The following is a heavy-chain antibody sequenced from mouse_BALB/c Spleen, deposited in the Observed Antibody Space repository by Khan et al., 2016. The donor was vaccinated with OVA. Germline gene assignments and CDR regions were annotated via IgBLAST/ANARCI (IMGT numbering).Heavy chain of an antibody. Sequence: EVQLQQSGPELVKPGASVKISCKASGYSFTGYFMNWVMQSHGKSLEWIGRINPHIGETFYNQKFKGKATLTVDESSSTAHMELRSLASEDSAVYYCARIYGSDFDYWGQGTPLPVSS. CDR2: INPHIGET. D-gene: IGHD1-1*01. J-gene: IGHJ2*01. CDR3: ARIYGSDFDY. V-gene: IGHV1-20*02. CDR1: GYSFTGYF.